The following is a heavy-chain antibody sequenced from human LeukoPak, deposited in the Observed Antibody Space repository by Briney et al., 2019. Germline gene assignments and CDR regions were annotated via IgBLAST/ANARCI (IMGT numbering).Heavy chain of an antibody. CDR3: ARDYSSSSRYFDY. CDR1: GFTFSSYA. J-gene: IGHJ4*02. CDR2: ISYDGSNK. V-gene: IGHV3-30*04. Sequence: GGSLRLSCAASGFTFSSYAMHWVRQAPGKGLEWVAVISYDGSNKCYADSVKGRFTISRDNSKNTLYLQMNSLRAEDTAVYYCARDYSSSSRYFDYWGQGTLVTVSP. D-gene: IGHD6-6*01.